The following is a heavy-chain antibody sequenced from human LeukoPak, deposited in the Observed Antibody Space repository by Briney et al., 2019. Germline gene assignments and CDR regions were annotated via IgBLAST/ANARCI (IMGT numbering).Heavy chain of an antibody. D-gene: IGHD5-24*01. CDR1: GFTFSIYA. V-gene: IGHV3-23*01. J-gene: IGHJ4*02. CDR3: ARDRGGYNDY. Sequence: PGGSLRLSCVGSGFTFSIYAMTWVRQAPGMGLEWVSAISAGGTHTYYAESVKGRFTISRDNANNTLYLQMNSLRADDTAVYYCARDRGGYNDYWGQGTLVTVSS. CDR2: ISAGGTHT.